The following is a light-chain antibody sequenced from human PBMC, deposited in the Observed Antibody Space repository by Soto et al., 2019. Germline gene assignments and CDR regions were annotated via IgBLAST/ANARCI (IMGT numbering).Light chain of an antibody. CDR3: HQYGSSPPYT. CDR1: QSVSSSY. V-gene: IGKV3-20*01. J-gene: IGKJ2*01. Sequence: EIVLTQSPGTLSLSPGERATLSCRASQSVSSSYLAWYQQKPGQAPRHLIYGASSRATGIPDRFSGSGSGTDFTLTISRREPEDFAVYYCHQYGSSPPYTFGQGTNLEIK. CDR2: GAS.